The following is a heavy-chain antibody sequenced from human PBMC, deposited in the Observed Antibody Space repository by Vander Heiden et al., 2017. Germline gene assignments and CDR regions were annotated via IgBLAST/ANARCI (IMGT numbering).Heavy chain of an antibody. CDR2: MDPKTGKT. V-gene: IGHV1-8*01. D-gene: IGHD2-2*01. CDR3: ARYCSSASCYKFDY. J-gene: IGHJ4*02. CDR1: GYALPDYE. Sequence: QVQLVQPGAEVTKPGAAVPVSCKAVGYALPDYELNWVRQAAGQGLEWVGWMDPKTGKTGYAQKYQGRVAMTRNTSIATASMELSSLRSEDTAVYYCARYCSSASCYKFDYWGQGTLVTVSS.